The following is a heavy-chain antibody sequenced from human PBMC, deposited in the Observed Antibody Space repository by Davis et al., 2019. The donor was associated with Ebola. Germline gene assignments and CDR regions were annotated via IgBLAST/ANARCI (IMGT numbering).Heavy chain of an antibody. Sequence: GESLKISCQGSGYTFTTYWIGWVRQMPGKGLEWMGIIYPGDSDVTYSPSLQGQVTISADKSISTPYLQWNRLKASDTAMYYCARRNLESGNYCDAFDIWGQGTMVTVSS. CDR2: IYPGDSDV. D-gene: IGHD4-23*01. V-gene: IGHV5-51*01. CDR3: ARRNLESGNYCDAFDI. CDR1: GYTFTTYW. J-gene: IGHJ3*02.